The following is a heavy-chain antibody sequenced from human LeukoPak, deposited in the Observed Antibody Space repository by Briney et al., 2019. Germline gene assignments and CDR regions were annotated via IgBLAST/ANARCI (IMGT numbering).Heavy chain of an antibody. CDR1: GFSLSTTGVG. CDR3: AHRPRISNSWVFDY. J-gene: IGHJ4*02. Sequence: ESGPTLVKPTRTLTLTCTFSGFSLSTTGVGVGWIRQPPGKALEWLALIYWDDDKRYSPSLKSRLTITKDTSKNQVVLTITNMDPVDTATYYCAHRPRISNSWVFDYWGQGTLVTVSS. V-gene: IGHV2-5*02. CDR2: IYWDDDK. D-gene: IGHD6-13*01.